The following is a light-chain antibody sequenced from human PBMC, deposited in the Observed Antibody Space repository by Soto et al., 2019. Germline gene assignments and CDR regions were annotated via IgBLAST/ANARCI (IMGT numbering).Light chain of an antibody. J-gene: IGLJ3*02. V-gene: IGLV2-14*01. CDR2: EVT. CDR1: SGDVGTYDY. CDR3: SSYTTSTTLV. Sequence: QSALTQPASVSGSPGQSITLSCTGTSGDVGTYDYVSWYQQHPGKAPKLIIYEVTNRPSGVSNRFSGSKSGNTASLTTSGLQADDEADYYCSSYTTSTTLVFGGGTKVTVL.